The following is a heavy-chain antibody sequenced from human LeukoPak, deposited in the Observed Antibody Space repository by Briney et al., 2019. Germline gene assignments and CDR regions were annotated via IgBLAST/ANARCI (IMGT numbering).Heavy chain of an antibody. V-gene: IGHV4-61*02. D-gene: IGHD2-15*01. CDR1: GGSISSGSYY. CDR2: IYTSGST. Sequence: SQTLSLTCTVSGGSISSGSYYWSWIRQPAGKGLEWIGRIYTSGSTNYNPSLKSRVTISLDTSKRQFSLNLTDVTAADTAVYYCAGGWSYFDYWGQGTLVTVSS. CDR3: AGGWSYFDY. J-gene: IGHJ4*02.